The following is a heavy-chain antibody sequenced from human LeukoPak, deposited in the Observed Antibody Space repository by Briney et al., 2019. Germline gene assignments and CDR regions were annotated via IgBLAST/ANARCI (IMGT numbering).Heavy chain of an antibody. D-gene: IGHD1-26*01. J-gene: IGHJ4*02. V-gene: IGHV1-69*05. CDR1: GGTFSSYA. Sequence: SVKVSCKASGGTFSSYAISWVRQAPGQGLEWMGGIIPIFGTANYAQKFQGRVTITTDESASTAYMELSSLRSEDTAVYYCARDHFGSSGPFDYWGQGTLVTVSS. CDR2: IIPIFGTA. CDR3: ARDHFGSSGPFDY.